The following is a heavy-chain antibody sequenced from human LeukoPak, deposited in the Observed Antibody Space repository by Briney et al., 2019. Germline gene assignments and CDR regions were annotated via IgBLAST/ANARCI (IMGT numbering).Heavy chain of an antibody. CDR1: GYIFTGYY. D-gene: IGHD3-10*01. V-gene: IGHV1-2*04. Sequence: ASVKVSCKASGYIFTGYYMHWVRQALGQGLEWMGWINPNSGGTNYAQKFQGWVTMTRDTSISTAYMELSRLRSDDTAVYYCARGRGGTMVRGEYGMDVWGKGTTVTVSS. J-gene: IGHJ6*04. CDR3: ARGRGGTMVRGEYGMDV. CDR2: INPNSGGT.